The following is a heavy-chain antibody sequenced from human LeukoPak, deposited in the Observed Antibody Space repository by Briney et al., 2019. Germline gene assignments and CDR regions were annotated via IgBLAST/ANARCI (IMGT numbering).Heavy chain of an antibody. V-gene: IGHV3-23*01. J-gene: IGHJ4*02. CDR1: GFTVSSNY. CDR3: AKNQGQWLVPVDY. CDR2: MSGSGGST. D-gene: IGHD6-19*01. Sequence: GGSLRLSCAASGFTVSSNYMSWVRQAPGKGLEWVSSMSGSGGSTYYADSVKGRLTISRDNSKNTLYLQMNNLRAEDTALYYCAKNQGQWLVPVDYWGQGTVVTVSS.